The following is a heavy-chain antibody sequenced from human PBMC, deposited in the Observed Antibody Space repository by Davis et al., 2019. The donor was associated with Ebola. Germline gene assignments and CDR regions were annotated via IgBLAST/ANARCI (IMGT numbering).Heavy chain of an antibody. CDR2: IKQDGSEK. CDR3: ARDWGYCSSTSCSPGYFDY. J-gene: IGHJ4*02. D-gene: IGHD2-2*01. Sequence: GESLKISCAASGFTFSSYWMSWVRQAPGKGLEWVANIKQDGSEKYYVDSVKGRFTISRDNAKNSLYLQMNSLRAEDTAVYYCARDWGYCSSTSCSPGYFDYWGQGTLVTVSS. V-gene: IGHV3-7*01. CDR1: GFTFSSYW.